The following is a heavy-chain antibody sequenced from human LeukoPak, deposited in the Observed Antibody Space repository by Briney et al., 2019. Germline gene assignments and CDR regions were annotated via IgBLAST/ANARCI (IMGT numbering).Heavy chain of an antibody. CDR3: AKDPHEGSWYGGYFDY. J-gene: IGHJ4*02. D-gene: IGHD6-13*01. CDR2: IRYDGSNK. Sequence: PGGSLRLSCAASGFTFSSYGMHWVRQAPGKGLEWVAFIRYDGSNKYYADSVKGRFTISRDNSKNTLYLQMNSLRAKDTAVYYCAKDPHEGSWYGGYFDYWGQGTLVTVSS. V-gene: IGHV3-30*02. CDR1: GFTFSSYG.